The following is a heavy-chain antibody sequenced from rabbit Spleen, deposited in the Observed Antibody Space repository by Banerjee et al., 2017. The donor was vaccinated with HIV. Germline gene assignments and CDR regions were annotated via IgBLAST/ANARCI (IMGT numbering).Heavy chain of an antibody. CDR3: ARFPTTYGGAGYDL. V-gene: IGHV1S40*01. Sequence: QSLEESGGDLVKPGASLTLTCTASGFSFSSTYYVCWVRQAPGKGLGWIACIDAGSGSAYYARWAKGRFTISKTSSTTVTLQMTGLTVADTATHFCARFPTTYGGAGYDLWGQGTLVTVS. CDR2: IDAGSGSA. J-gene: IGHJ4*01. D-gene: IGHD6-1*01. CDR1: GFSFSSTYY.